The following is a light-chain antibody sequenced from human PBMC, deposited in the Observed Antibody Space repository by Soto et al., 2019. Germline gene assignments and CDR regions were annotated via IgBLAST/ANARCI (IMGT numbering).Light chain of an antibody. CDR2: KAS. CDR1: QNINTW. Sequence: DIQMTQSPSTLSASVGDRVTIIFRASQNINTWLAWYQQKPGKAPHLLIYKASNLQSGVPSRFSGSGSGAEFTLTISSLQPDDFASYYCQQYRSFWTFGQGTKVDI. J-gene: IGKJ1*01. CDR3: QQYRSFWT. V-gene: IGKV1-5*03.